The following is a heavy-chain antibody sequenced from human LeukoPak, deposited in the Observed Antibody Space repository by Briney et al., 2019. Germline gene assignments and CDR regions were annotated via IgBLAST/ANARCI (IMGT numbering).Heavy chain of an antibody. D-gene: IGHD1-26*01. V-gene: IGHV3-9*01. CDR3: ARDPTWGAFDI. Sequence: GGSLRLSCAASGFTFDDYAMHWVRQAPGKGLEWVSGISWNSGSIGYADSVKGRFTISRDNAKNSLYLQMNSLRAEDTAVYYCARDPTWGAFDIWGQGTMVTVSS. CDR1: GFTFDDYA. J-gene: IGHJ3*02. CDR2: ISWNSGSI.